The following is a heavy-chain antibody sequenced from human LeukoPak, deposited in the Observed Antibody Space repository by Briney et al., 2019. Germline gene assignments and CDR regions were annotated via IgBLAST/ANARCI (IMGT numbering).Heavy chain of an antibody. V-gene: IGHV3-7*03. J-gene: IGHJ4*02. CDR2: IKQDGSEK. D-gene: IGHD4-23*01. CDR1: GFTFSSYW. Sequence: GGSLRLSCAASGFTFSSYWMSWVRQAPGKGLEWVANIKQDGSEKYYVDSVKGRFTISRDNAKNSLYLQMNSLRAEDTALYYCAKDNSLSNFDYWGQGTLVTVSS. CDR3: AKDNSLSNFDY.